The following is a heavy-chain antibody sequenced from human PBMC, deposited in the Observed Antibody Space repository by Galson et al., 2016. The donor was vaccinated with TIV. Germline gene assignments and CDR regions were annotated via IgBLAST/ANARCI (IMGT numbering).Heavy chain of an antibody. CDR2: IDSEGDNT. CDR3: ARGALDTDRQYYYYYGLDV. V-gene: IGHV3-74*01. Sequence: SLRLSCAASGFTFSTYWMHWVRQAPGKGLVWVSRIDSEGDNTRYAGSVTGRFTISRDNAKNTRYLQMSSLGADDTAVYYCARGALDTDRQYYYYYGLDVWGQGTAVTVSS. CDR1: GFTFSTYW. J-gene: IGHJ6*02. D-gene: IGHD1-1*01.